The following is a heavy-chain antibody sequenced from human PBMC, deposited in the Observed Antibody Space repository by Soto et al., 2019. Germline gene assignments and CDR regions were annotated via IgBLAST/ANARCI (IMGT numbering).Heavy chain of an antibody. V-gene: IGHV3-15*07. Sequence: EVQLVESGGGLVKPGGSLRLSCAASGFTFSNAWMNWVRQAPGKGLEWVGRIKSKTDGGTTDYAAPVKGRITISRDDSKNTLYLQMNSLKTEDTAVYYCTTRSDYDILTGYYNGAFDIWGQGTMVTVSS. J-gene: IGHJ3*02. D-gene: IGHD3-9*01. CDR2: IKSKTDGGTT. CDR3: TTRSDYDILTGYYNGAFDI. CDR1: GFTFSNAW.